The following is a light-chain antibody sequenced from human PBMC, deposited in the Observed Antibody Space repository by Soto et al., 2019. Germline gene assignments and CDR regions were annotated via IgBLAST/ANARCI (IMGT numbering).Light chain of an antibody. Sequence: EIVLTQSPGTLSLSPGEGATLSCRASQSVSSNYLAWYQQKPGQAPRLLMYDASSRATGIPDRLSGSGSGTDFTLTISRLEPEDFAVYYCQKYGSSPLTFGPGTKVDIK. CDR3: QKYGSSPLT. J-gene: IGKJ3*01. V-gene: IGKV3-20*01. CDR2: DAS. CDR1: QSVSSNY.